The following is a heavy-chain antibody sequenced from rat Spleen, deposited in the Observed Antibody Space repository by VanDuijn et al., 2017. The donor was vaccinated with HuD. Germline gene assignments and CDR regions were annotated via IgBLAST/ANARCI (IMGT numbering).Heavy chain of an antibody. J-gene: IGHJ4*01. CDR2: INWSGSST. V-gene: IGHV5-36*01. CDR3: TRCWDA. CDR1: GFTFDDYG. Sequence: EVQLVESDGGLVQPGRSLKLSCATSGFTFDDYGMAWVRQTPKNGLEWVASINWSGSSTYYPDSVKGRFTISRDNAKNALYLQMNNLRSEDTALYYCTRCWDAWGQGASVTVSS.